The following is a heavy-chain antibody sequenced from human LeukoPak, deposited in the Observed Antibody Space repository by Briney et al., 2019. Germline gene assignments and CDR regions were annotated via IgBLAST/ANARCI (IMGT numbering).Heavy chain of an antibody. CDR1: GGSFSGYY. CDR2: INHSGST. Sequence: SETLSLTCAVYGGSFSGYYWSWIRQPPGKGLEWIGEINHSGSTNYNPSLKSRVTISVDTSKNQFPLKLSSVTAADTAVYYCARHGPRRIAVAGYFDYWGQGTLVTVSS. D-gene: IGHD6-19*01. J-gene: IGHJ4*02. CDR3: ARHGPRRIAVAGYFDY. V-gene: IGHV4-34*01.